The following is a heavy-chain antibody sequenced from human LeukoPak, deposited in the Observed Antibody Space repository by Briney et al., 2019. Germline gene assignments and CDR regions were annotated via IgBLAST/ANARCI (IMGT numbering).Heavy chain of an antibody. D-gene: IGHD3-22*01. J-gene: IGHJ4*02. CDR2: ISGSGGST. CDR1: GFTFSSYA. CDR3: AKVLTYYYDSSGYATDY. Sequence: GGSLRLSCAASGFTFSSYAMSWVRQAPGKGLEWVSAISGSGGSTYYADSVKGRFTISRDNSKNTLYLQMNSLRVEDTAVYYCAKVLTYYYDSSGYATDYWGQGTLVTVSS. V-gene: IGHV3-23*01.